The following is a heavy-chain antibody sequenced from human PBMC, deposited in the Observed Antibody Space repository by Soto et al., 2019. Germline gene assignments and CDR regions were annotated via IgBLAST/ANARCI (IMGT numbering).Heavy chain of an antibody. CDR1: GFTFRSYS. Sequence: GGSLRHSCAASGFTFRSYSMNWVRQAPGKGLEWVSYISSSSSTIYYADSVKGRFTISRDNAKNSLYLQMNSLRDEDTAVYYCARWCTNGVCSPFDYWGQGTLVTVSS. CDR2: ISSSSSTI. V-gene: IGHV3-48*02. CDR3: ARWCTNGVCSPFDY. D-gene: IGHD2-8*01. J-gene: IGHJ4*02.